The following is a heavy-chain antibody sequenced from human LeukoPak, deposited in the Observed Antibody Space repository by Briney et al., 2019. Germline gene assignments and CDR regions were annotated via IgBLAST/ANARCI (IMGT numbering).Heavy chain of an antibody. CDR1: GFTFSNHD. J-gene: IGHJ4*02. V-gene: IGHV3-23*01. D-gene: IGHD3-16*01. CDR2: ISHSGVST. CDR3: AKDQNWEWGY. Sequence: GGSLRLSCAASGFTFSNHDMTWIRQAPGKGLEWVSVISHSGVSTNYADSVKGRFTISRDNSKNTAYLQMNSLRVEDTAVYYCAKDQNWEWGYWGQGTLVTVSS.